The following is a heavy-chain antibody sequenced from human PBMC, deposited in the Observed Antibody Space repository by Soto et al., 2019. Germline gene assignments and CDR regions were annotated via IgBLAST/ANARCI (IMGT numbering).Heavy chain of an antibody. D-gene: IGHD3-3*01. CDR2: IIPIFGTA. V-gene: IGHV1-69*13. CDR1: GGTFSSYA. J-gene: IGHJ4*02. Sequence: SVKVSCPASGGTFSSYAISWVRQAPGQGLEWMGGIIPIFGTANYAQKFQGRGTITADEPMSTAYMELSSLRSEDTAVYYCPRDFRTRFLEWLFVYWGQGTLVTVSS. CDR3: PRDFRTRFLEWLFVY.